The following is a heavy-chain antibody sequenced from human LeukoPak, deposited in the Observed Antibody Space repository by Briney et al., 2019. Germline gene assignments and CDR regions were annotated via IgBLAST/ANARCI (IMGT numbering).Heavy chain of an antibody. CDR1: GFTHSSYA. CDR2: LSGSGGST. CDR3: AKGAEVGATRRPTFDY. V-gene: IGHV3-23*01. Sequence: GGSLRLSCAASGFTHSSYAMSWVRQAPGKGLEWVSALSGSGGSTFYAGSVKGRFTISRDNSKNTLYLQMSSLRAEDTAVYYCAKGAEVGATRRPTFDYWGQGTLVTVSS. J-gene: IGHJ4*02. D-gene: IGHD1-26*01.